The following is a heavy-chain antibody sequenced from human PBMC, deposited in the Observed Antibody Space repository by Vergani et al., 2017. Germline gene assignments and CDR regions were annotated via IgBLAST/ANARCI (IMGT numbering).Heavy chain of an antibody. D-gene: IGHD2-2*02. J-gene: IGHJ4*02. CDR1: VDSICSNNC. CDR2: ICHTEET. V-gene: IGHV4-4*03. Sequence: QVQLQESGPGLVKPPGTLSLTSAVSVDSICSNNCWTWVRQPPGKGLEWMGEICHTEETKYSPSLKSRVTVSVDESRNLFSLRLNSVTAADTAVYYCATVGYRRRGYYFDYWGQGILGTVSS. CDR3: ATVGYRRRGYYFDY.